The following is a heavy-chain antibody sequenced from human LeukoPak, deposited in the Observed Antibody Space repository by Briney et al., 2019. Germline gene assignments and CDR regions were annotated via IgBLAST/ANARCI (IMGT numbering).Heavy chain of an antibody. Sequence: GGSLRLSCAASGFTFSSYAMSWVRQAPGKGLEWVSAISGSGGSTYYADSAKGRFTISRDNSKNTLYLQMNSLRAEDTAVYYCAKDRGSGSFPVRFDYWGQGTLVTVSS. CDR1: GFTFSSYA. J-gene: IGHJ4*02. V-gene: IGHV3-23*01. CDR3: AKDRGSGSFPVRFDY. CDR2: ISGSGGST. D-gene: IGHD3-10*01.